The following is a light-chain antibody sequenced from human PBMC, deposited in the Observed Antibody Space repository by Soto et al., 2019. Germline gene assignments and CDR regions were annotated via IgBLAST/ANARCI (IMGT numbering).Light chain of an antibody. CDR3: ETWDSNTHV. Sequence: QAVVTQSSSASASLGSSVKLTCTLGSGHSSYIIAWHQQQPGKAPRYLMKLEGSGSYNKGSGVPDRFSGSSSGADRYLTISNLQFEDEADYYCETWDSNTHVFGGGTKLTVL. J-gene: IGLJ3*02. V-gene: IGLV4-60*02. CDR2: LEGSGSY. CDR1: SGHSSYI.